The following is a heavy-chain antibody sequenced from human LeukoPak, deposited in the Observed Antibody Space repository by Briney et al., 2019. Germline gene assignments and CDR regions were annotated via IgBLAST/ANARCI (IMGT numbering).Heavy chain of an antibody. CDR1: GFTFTSSA. CDR3: AATYCTNGVCSYFDAFDI. D-gene: IGHD2-8*01. J-gene: IGHJ3*02. Sequence: SVKVSCKASGFTFTSSAMQWVRQARGQRLEWIGWIVVGSGNTNYAQKFQERVTITRDMSTSTAYMELSSLRSEDTAVYYCAATYCTNGVCSYFDAFDIWGQGTMVTVSS. CDR2: IVVGSGNT. V-gene: IGHV1-58*02.